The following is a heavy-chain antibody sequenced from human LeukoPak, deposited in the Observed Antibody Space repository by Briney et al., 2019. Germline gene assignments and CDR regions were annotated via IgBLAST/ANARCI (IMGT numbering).Heavy chain of an antibody. J-gene: IGHJ4*02. D-gene: IGHD6-19*01. CDR3: VSNLAVAGTCFDS. Sequence: TGGSLRLSCAASGFTFRNYWMSWVRQAPGTGLEWVANIKQDGSDRNYVTSVRGRFTISRDNAESSLYLQMNSLRAEDTAVYYCVSNLAVAGTCFDSWGQGTLVTVSS. CDR2: IKQDGSDR. CDR1: GFTFRNYW. V-gene: IGHV3-7*03.